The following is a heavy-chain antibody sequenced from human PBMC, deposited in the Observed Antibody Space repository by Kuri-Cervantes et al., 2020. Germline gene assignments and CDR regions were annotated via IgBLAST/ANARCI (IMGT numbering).Heavy chain of an antibody. J-gene: IGHJ6*04. CDR2: ISGSDDRT. V-gene: IGHV3-23*01. D-gene: IGHD3-10*01. Sequence: GESLKISCVASGFTFSTYAMSWVRQAPGKGLEWVSSISGSDDRTFYADSVKGRFTISRDIFKNTLYLQMNGLRAEDTAVYYCAKNFQQTSMVMDVWGKGTTVTVSS. CDR1: GFTFSTYA. CDR3: AKNFQQTSMVMDV.